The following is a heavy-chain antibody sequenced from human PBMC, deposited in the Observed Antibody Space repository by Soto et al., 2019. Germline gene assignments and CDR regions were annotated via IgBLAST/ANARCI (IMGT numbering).Heavy chain of an antibody. V-gene: IGHV3-23*01. CDR2: INSGGRT. J-gene: IGHJ4*02. CDR3: AKDLRPDGVWDFDY. D-gene: IGHD4-17*01. Sequence: EVQLLESGGDLVQPGGSLRLSCAASGFTFSSYTMTWVRQAPGKGLEWVSGINSGGRTYYADSVKGRCTISRDDSKNTLYLQIISLRAEDTAVYYCAKDLRPDGVWDFDYWGQGTLVTVSS. CDR1: GFTFSSYT.